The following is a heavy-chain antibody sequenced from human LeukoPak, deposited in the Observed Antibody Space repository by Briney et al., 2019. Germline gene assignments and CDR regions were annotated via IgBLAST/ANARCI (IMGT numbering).Heavy chain of an antibody. CDR1: GGTFSSYA. J-gene: IGHJ6*03. CDR2: IIPIFGTA. D-gene: IGHD1-1*01. V-gene: IGHV1-69*01. CDR3: ARSQLEWRYYYYYYMDV. Sequence: SVKVSCMASGGTFSSYAISWVRQAPGQGLEWMGGIIPIFGTANYAQKFQGRVTITADESTSTAYMELSSLRSEDTAVYYCARSQLEWRYYYYYYMDVWGKGTTVTVSS.